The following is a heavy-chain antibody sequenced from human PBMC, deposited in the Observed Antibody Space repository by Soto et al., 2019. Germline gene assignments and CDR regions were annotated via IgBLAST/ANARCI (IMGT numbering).Heavy chain of an antibody. V-gene: IGHV3-74*01. CDR2: IHSDGSST. CDR3: ARGDKGGFDL. D-gene: IGHD2-21*02. Sequence: EVQLVESEGGLVQRGGSLRLSCAASGFTFNYYWMHWVLQAPGQGLVWVSHIHSDGSSTTYADSVKGRFTISRDNAKNTLYLQMNSLRAEDTAVYYCARGDKGGFDLWGQGTTVTVSS. CDR1: GFTFNYYW. J-gene: IGHJ3*01.